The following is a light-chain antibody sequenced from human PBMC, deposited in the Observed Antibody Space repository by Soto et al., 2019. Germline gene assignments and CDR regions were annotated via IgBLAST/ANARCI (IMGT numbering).Light chain of an antibody. V-gene: IGKV3-11*01. CDR1: QSVSSY. CDR3: QQRSNWPLT. CDR2: DAS. Sequence: IVLTQSPATMFLSPGERATISCRASQSVSSYLAWYQQKPGQAPRLLIYDASNRATGIPARFSGSGSGTDFTLTISSLEPEDFAVYYCQQRSNWPLTFGGGTKV. J-gene: IGKJ4*01.